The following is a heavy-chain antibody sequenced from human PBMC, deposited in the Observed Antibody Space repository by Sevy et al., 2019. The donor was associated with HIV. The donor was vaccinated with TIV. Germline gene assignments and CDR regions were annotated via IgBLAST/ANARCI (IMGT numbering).Heavy chain of an antibody. CDR1: GGSISSSSYY. V-gene: IGHV4-39*01. J-gene: IGHJ4*02. CDR3: ARLAYGDYACMFDY. Sequence: SETLSLTCTVSGGSISSSSYYWGWIRQPPGKGLEWIGSIYYSGSTFYNPSLRSRVTMSVDMSKNQFSLKVSSVTAADTAVYHCARLAYGDYACMFDYWGQGTLVTVSS. D-gene: IGHD4-17*01. CDR2: IYYSGST.